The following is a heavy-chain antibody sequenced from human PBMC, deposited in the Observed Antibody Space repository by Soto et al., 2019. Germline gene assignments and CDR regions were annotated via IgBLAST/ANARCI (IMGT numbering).Heavy chain of an antibody. V-gene: IGHV1-69*12. D-gene: IGHD5-18*01. Sequence: QVQLVQSGAEVKKPESSVKVSCKAPGGTFSTYAISWVRQAPGQGLEWMGGIIPMFGTANYAQRFQDRVTIPADESTNTVYMELSSLRSADTAVYFCASGIQLWLRRINNGYSGWGQGTLVTVSS. CDR3: ASGIQLWLRRINNGYSG. CDR2: IIPMFGTA. CDR1: GGTFSTYA. J-gene: IGHJ4*02.